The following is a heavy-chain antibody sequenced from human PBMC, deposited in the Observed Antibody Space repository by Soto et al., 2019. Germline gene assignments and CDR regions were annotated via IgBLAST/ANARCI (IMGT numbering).Heavy chain of an antibody. CDR1: GYTFTSYG. V-gene: IGHV1-18*01. CDR3: ARTVVGSSGLDAFDI. Sequence: GASVKVSCKASGYTFTSYGISWVRQAPGQGPEWMGWISAYNGNTNYAQKLQGRVTMTTDTPTSTAYMELRSLRSDDTAVYYCARTVVGSSGLDAFDIWGQGTMVTVSS. J-gene: IGHJ3*02. CDR2: ISAYNGNT. D-gene: IGHD6-19*01.